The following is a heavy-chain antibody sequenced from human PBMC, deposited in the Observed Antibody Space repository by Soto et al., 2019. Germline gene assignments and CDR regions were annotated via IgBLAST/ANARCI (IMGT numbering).Heavy chain of an antibody. Sequence: GSLRVRWGAVGCTCVGFGSSWVIQDTGKGLEWVSYISSSSSTIYYADSVKGRFTISRDNAKNSLYLQMNSLRDEDTAVYYCARVRSSSGYLYVGGREIAYWGQGTLVTVSS. CDR3: ARVRSSSGYLYVGGREIAY. D-gene: IGHD3-22*01. V-gene: IGHV3-48*02. J-gene: IGHJ4*02. CDR1: GCTCVGFG. CDR2: ISSSSSTI.